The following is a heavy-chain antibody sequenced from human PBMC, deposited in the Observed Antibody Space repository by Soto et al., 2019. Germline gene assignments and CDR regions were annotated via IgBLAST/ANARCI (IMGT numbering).Heavy chain of an antibody. CDR1: GYSFTSYW. Sequence: PGESLKISCKGSGYSFTSYWISWVRQMPGKGLEWMGRIDPSDSYTNYSPSFQGHVTISADKSISTAYLQWSSLKASDTDMYYCARGAPIFVPSEHPPANDKWGKGTLVTV. D-gene: IGHD3-3*01. CDR3: ARGAPIFVPSEHPPANDK. V-gene: IGHV5-10-1*01. CDR2: IDPSDSYT. J-gene: IGHJ4*02.